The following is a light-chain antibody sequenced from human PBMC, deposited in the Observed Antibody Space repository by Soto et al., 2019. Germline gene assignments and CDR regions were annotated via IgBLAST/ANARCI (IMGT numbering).Light chain of an antibody. Sequence: DIVLTQSPSTLSLSPGERATLSCRAGQSVRSFLAWYQQKPGQAPRLLIYDASNRATGIPARFSGSGSGTDFTLTISSLEPEDFAVYYCQQRGNWPLTFGGGTKVDIK. CDR1: QSVRSF. V-gene: IGKV3-11*01. J-gene: IGKJ4*01. CDR2: DAS. CDR3: QQRGNWPLT.